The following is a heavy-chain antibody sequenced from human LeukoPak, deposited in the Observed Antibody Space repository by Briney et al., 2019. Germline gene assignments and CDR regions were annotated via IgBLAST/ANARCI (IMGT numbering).Heavy chain of an antibody. V-gene: IGHV3-7*01. CDR2: ICDDGSEK. CDR1: GFTFGYYW. CDR3: ARHLGRPAAHTVSHFDF. D-gene: IGHD6-13*01. Sequence: PRGSLTLSCPASGFTFGYYWMSWVRQTPEKGLEWMADICDDGSEKYYLDSVNGRFTLSRDNAENSLSLHMDRLGVEDRARYYFARHLGRPAAHTVSHFDFWGRGSLVTVSS. J-gene: IGHJ4*02.